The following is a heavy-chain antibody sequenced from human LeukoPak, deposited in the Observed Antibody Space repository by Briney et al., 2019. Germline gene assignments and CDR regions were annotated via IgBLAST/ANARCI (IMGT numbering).Heavy chain of an antibody. CDR3: ATPGSYGY. CDR2: IKQDGSEK. CDR1: GFTFSSYW. Sequence: GGSLRLSCAASGFTFSSYWMSWVRQAPEKGLEWVANIKQDGSEKYYEDSVKGRFTISRDNAKNSLFLQMDSLRAEDTAVYYCATPGSYGYWGQGTLVTVSS. D-gene: IGHD1-26*01. V-gene: IGHV3-7*01. J-gene: IGHJ4*02.